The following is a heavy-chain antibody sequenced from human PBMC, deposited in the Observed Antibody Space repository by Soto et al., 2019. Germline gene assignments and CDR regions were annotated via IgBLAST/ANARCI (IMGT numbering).Heavy chain of an antibody. D-gene: IGHD2-15*01. J-gene: IGHJ5*02. Sequence: PGGSLRLSCAASGFTFSSYGMHWVRQAPGKGLEWVAVIWYDGSNKYYADSVKGRFTISRDNSKNTLYLQMNSLRAEDTAVYYCARHGPWVGYCSGGSCYDTNWFDPWGQGTLVTVSS. CDR2: IWYDGSNK. CDR3: ARHGPWVGYCSGGSCYDTNWFDP. CDR1: GFTFSSYG. V-gene: IGHV3-33*01.